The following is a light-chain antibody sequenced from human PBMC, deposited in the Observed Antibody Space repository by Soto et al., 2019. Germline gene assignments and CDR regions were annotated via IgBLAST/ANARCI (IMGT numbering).Light chain of an antibody. Sequence: QSVLTQPASVSGSPGQSITISCTGTSSDVGGYNYVSWYQQHPGKAPKLMIYEVSNRPSGVSNRFSGSKSGNTASLTISGLQAEEEADSYCSSYTSTSTLPYVFGTGTKLTVL. CDR1: SSDVGGYNY. J-gene: IGLJ1*01. CDR3: SSYTSTSTLPYV. CDR2: EVS. V-gene: IGLV2-14*01.